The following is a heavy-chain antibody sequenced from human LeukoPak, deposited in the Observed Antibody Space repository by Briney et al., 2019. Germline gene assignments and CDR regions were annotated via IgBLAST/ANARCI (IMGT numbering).Heavy chain of an antibody. CDR1: GFTFSSYG. Sequence: PGRSLRLSCAAYGFTFSSYGMHLVRQAPGKGLEWVAVISYDGSNKYYADSVKGRFTISRDNSKNTLYLQMNSLRAEDTAVYYCAKDLAGTRYYYYGMDVWGQGTTVTVSS. CDR3: AKDLAGTRYYYYGMDV. J-gene: IGHJ6*02. V-gene: IGHV3-30*18. CDR2: ISYDGSNK. D-gene: IGHD6-13*01.